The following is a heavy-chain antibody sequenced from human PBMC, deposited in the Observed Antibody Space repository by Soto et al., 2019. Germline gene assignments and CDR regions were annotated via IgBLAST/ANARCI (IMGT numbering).Heavy chain of an antibody. CDR2: IYRTGST. Sequence: QVQLQESGPGLVKPSGTLSLTCAVSGGSFTSNNWWTWVRQPPGQGLEWIGEIYRTGSTNYNPSLKSPVTISLDKSENQCTLQVTSLTAADTAVYYCTSRDPGTSVDYWGQGTLISVSS. J-gene: IGHJ4*02. CDR1: GGSFTSNNW. D-gene: IGHD1-7*01. CDR3: TSRDPGTSVDY. V-gene: IGHV4-4*02.